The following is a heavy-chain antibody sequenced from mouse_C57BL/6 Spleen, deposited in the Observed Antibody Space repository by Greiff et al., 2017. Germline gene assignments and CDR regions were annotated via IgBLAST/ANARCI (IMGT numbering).Heavy chain of an antibody. Sequence: QVQLQQPGAELVMPGASVKLSCKASGYTFTSYWMHWVKQRPGQGLEWIGEIDPSDSYTNYNQKFKGKSTLTVDKSSSTAYMQLSSLTSEDSAVYYCARWGSNYDYWGQGTTLTVSS. CDR1: GYTFTSYW. CDR2: IDPSDSYT. V-gene: IGHV1-69*01. J-gene: IGHJ2*01. D-gene: IGHD2-5*01. CDR3: ARWGSNYDY.